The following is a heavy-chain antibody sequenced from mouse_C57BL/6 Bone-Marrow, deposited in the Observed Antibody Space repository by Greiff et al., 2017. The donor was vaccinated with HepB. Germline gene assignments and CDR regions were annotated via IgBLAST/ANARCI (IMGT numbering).Heavy chain of an antibody. D-gene: IGHD2-4*01. Sequence: VQLQQPGAELVKPGASVKVSCKASGYTFTSYWMHWVKQRPGQGLEWIGRIHPSDSDTNYNQKFKGKATLTVDKSSSTAYMQISSLTSEDAAVYYCAIGNVYYDYPIAYWGQGTLVTVSA. CDR3: AIGNVYYDYPIAY. J-gene: IGHJ3*01. CDR2: IHPSDSDT. CDR1: GYTFTSYW. V-gene: IGHV1-74*01.